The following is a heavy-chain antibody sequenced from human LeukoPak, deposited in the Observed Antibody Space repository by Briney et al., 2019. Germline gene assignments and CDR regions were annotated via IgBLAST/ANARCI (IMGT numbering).Heavy chain of an antibody. Sequence: SVKVSCKASGGTFSSYAISWVRQAPGQGLEWMGGIIPIFGTANYAQKFQGRVTITADESTSTAYMELSSLRSEDTAVYYCARRRSGYLALDYWGQGTLVTVSS. V-gene: IGHV1-69*13. CDR1: GGTFSSYA. CDR2: IIPIFGTA. CDR3: ARRRSGYLALDY. D-gene: IGHD3-3*01. J-gene: IGHJ4*02.